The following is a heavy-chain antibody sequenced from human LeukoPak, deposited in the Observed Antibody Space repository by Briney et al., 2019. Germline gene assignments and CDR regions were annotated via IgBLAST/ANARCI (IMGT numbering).Heavy chain of an antibody. D-gene: IGHD6-19*01. CDR3: ARLRAMAGHRGGFDF. CDR2: VYYTGNT. J-gene: IGHJ3*01. V-gene: IGHV4-39*01. CDR1: GDSISYLNYY. Sequence: SETLSLTCAVSGDSISYLNYYWDWIRQPPGKGLEWIGTVYYTGNTYYNPSLKSRVAISVDTSKNQFSLQLTSMTAADMAVYYCARLRAMAGHRGGFDFWGRGTMVTVSS.